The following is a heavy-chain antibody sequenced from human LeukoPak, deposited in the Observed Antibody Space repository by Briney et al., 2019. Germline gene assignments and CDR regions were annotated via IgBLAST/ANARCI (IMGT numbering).Heavy chain of an antibody. CDR1: GFTFSSYG. CDR2: IRYDGSNK. D-gene: IGHD6-13*01. V-gene: IGHV3-30*02. Sequence: GGSLRLSCAASGFTFSSYGMHWVRQAPGKGLEWVAFIRYDGSNKYYADSVKGRFTISRDNSKNTLYLQMNSLRAEDTAVCYCAKVWGSSWSPGAVYYYYMDVWGKGTTVTISS. CDR3: AKVWGSSWSPGAVYYYYMDV. J-gene: IGHJ6*03.